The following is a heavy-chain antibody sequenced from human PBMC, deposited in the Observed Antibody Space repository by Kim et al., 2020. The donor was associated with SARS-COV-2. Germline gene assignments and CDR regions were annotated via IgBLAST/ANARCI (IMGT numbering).Heavy chain of an antibody. CDR2: ISFDGSNQ. Sequence: GGSLRLSCAASGFTFSSYAMHWVRQAPGKGLEWVAVISFDGSNQYYADSVKGRFTISRVNSKNTLYLQMNTLTTEDTAIYYCAKAPTPRYGLDVWGQGTT. J-gene: IGHJ6*02. CDR3: AKAPTPRYGLDV. CDR1: GFTFSSYA. V-gene: IGHV3-30-3*01.